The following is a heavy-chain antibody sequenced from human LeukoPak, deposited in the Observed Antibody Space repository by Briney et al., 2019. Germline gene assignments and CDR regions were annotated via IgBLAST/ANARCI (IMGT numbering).Heavy chain of an antibody. CDR3: AREELGSSLGFDP. D-gene: IGHD3-16*01. V-gene: IGHV3-30-3*01. CDR1: GFTFSSYT. CDR2: ISFDGSNK. Sequence: GGSLRLSCAASGFTFSSYTIHWVRQPPGKGLEWVAVISFDGSNKYYADSVKGRFTISRDNSKNTLYLQMNSLRAGDTAVYYCAREELGSSLGFDPWGQGTLVTVSS. J-gene: IGHJ5*02.